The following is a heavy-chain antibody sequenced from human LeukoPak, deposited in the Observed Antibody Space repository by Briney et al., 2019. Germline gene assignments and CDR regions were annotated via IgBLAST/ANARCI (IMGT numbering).Heavy chain of an antibody. CDR2: INPNSGGT. V-gene: IGHV1-2*02. J-gene: IGHJ4*02. CDR1: GYTFTGYY. D-gene: IGHD6-19*01. CDR3: ARDQGGSSGNFDY. Sequence: EASVKVSCKASGYTFTGYYMHWVRQAPGQGLEWMGWINPNSGGTNYAQKFQGRVTMTRDTSISTAYMELSRLRSDDTAVYYCARDQGGSSGNFDYWGQGTLVTVSS.